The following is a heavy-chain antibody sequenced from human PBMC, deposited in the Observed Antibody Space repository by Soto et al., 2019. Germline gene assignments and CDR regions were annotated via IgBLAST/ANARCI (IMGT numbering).Heavy chain of an antibody. CDR1: GGSISSGTYY. J-gene: IGHJ4*02. CDR3: ATMGTPATGLYYFDN. CDR2: MSYSGTT. V-gene: IGHV4-30-4*01. Sequence: SETLSLTYTVSGGSISSGTYYWSWIRQPPGKGLEWIGFMSYSGTTSYNASLKSRVTISVDTSKSQFSLNLSFVTAADTAVYYCATMGTPATGLYYFDNWGQGTLVTVSS. D-gene: IGHD1-7*01.